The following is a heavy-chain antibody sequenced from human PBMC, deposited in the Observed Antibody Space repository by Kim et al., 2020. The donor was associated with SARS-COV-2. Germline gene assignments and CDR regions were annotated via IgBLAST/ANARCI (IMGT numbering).Heavy chain of an antibody. CDR3: ARDRSPYYDSSGYHYYYYYGMDV. CDR2: ISYDGSNK. Sequence: GGSLRLSCAASGFTFSSYAMHWVRQAPGKGLEWVAVISYDGSNKYYADSVKGRFTISRDNSKNTLYLQMNSLRAEDTAVYYCARDRSPYYDSSGYHYYYYYGMDVWGQGTTVTVSS. CDR1: GFTFSSYA. J-gene: IGHJ6*02. D-gene: IGHD3-22*01. V-gene: IGHV3-30*04.